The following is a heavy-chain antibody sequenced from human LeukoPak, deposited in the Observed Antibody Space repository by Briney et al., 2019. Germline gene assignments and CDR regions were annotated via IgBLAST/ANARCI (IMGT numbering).Heavy chain of an antibody. CDR3: ARSDSSSWYGIDP. J-gene: IGHJ5*02. CDR2: IYYSGST. D-gene: IGHD6-13*01. V-gene: IGHV4-59*01. CDR1: GGSISSYY. Sequence: SETLSLTCTVSGGSISSYYWSWIRQPPGKGLEWIGYIYYSGSTNYNPSLKSRVTISVDTSKNQFSLKLSSVTAADTAVYYCARSDSSSWYGIDPWGQGTLVTVSS.